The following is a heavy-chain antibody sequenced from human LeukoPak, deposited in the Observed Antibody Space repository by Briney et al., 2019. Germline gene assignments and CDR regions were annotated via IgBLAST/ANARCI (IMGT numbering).Heavy chain of an antibody. CDR1: GFTFSSYS. J-gene: IGHJ4*02. CDR3: ARTWGYCSGGSCYLDY. CDR2: ISSSSSYI. D-gene: IGHD2-15*01. V-gene: IGHV3-21*01. Sequence: PGGSLRLSCAASGFTFSSYSMNWVRQAPGKGLEWVSSISSSSSYIYYADSVKGRFTISRDKAKNSLYLQMNSLRAEDTAVYYCARTWGYCSGGSCYLDYWGQGTLVTVSS.